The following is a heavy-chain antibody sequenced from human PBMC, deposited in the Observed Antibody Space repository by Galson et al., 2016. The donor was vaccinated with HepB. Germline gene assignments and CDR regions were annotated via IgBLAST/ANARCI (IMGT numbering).Heavy chain of an antibody. J-gene: IGHJ6*02. V-gene: IGHV3-23*01. CDR1: GFTFSSYG. D-gene: IGHD3-10*01. CDR3: AKRSWGLPSPGGPMDG. CDR2: ISGLGGAT. Sequence: SLRLSCAASGFTFSSYGMSWVRQAPGKGLEWVSSISGLGGATFYADSVKGRFTISRDNSKNTLYLQMNSLKAEDAAVYHCAKRSWGLPSPGGPMDGWGQGTTVAVSS.